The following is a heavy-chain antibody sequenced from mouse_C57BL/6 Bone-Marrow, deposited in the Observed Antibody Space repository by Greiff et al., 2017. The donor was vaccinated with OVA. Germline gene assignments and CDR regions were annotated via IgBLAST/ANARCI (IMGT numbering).Heavy chain of an antibody. CDR2: IDPSDSYT. CDR3: ARNYFDY. J-gene: IGHJ2*01. Sequence: QVQLQQPGAELVRPGTSVKLSCKASGYTFTSYWMHWVKQRTGQGLEWIGVIDPSDSYTNYNQKFKGKATLTVDTSSSTSYMQLNSLTSEDSAVYYCARNYFDYWGQGTTLTVSS. CDR1: GYTFTSYW. V-gene: IGHV1-59*01.